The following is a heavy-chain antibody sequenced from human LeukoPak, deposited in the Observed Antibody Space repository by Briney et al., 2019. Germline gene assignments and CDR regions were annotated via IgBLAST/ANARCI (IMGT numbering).Heavy chain of an antibody. CDR3: ARVGAGLLWFGELSPYNWFDP. J-gene: IGHJ5*02. D-gene: IGHD3-10*01. Sequence: ASVKVSCKASGYTFTSYGISWVRQAPGQGLEWMGWISAYNGNTNYAQKLQGRVTMTTDTSTSTAYMELRSLRSDGTAVYYCARVGAGLLWFGELSPYNWFDPWGQGTLVTVSS. V-gene: IGHV1-18*01. CDR1: GYTFTSYG. CDR2: ISAYNGNT.